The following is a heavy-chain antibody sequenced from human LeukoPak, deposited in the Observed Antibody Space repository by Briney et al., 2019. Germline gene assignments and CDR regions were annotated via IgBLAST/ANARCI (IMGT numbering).Heavy chain of an antibody. J-gene: IGHJ4*02. D-gene: IGHD1-26*01. CDR1: GFTFSSYS. CDR3: AGDYGRDFDY. CDR2: ISSSSSYI. V-gene: IGHV3-21*04. Sequence: SGGSLRLSWAASGFTFSSYSMNWVRQAPGKGLEWVSSISSSSSYIYYADSVKGRFTISRDNAKNSLYLQMNSLRAEDTAVYYCAGDYGRDFDYWGQGTLVTVSS.